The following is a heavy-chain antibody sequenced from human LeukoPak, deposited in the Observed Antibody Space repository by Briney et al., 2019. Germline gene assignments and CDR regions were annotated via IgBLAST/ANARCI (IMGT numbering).Heavy chain of an antibody. D-gene: IGHD3-3*01. CDR2: TYYSGST. V-gene: IGHV4-59*01. Sequence: PSVTLSRTCTVAGGSISSYYWGWIRQPPGKGREWMGYTYYSGSTYDHTSLKSRVTISVDTSKNQFALKLSPVTAADTAVYYCARAARTSFGVVTVWAQGTLVTVSS. CDR1: GGSISSYY. CDR3: ARAARTSFGVVTV. J-gene: IGHJ4*02.